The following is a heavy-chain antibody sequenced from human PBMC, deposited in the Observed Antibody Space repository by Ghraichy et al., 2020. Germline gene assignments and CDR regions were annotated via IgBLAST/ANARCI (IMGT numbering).Heavy chain of an antibody. CDR1: GDSVSSNSAA. Sequence: QTLSLTCAISGDSVSSNSAAWNWIRQSPSRGLEWLGRTYYRSNWYNDYAVSVKSRITINPDTSKNQFSLHLNSVTPEDTAVYYCARDRVVDTAVVRALYYFDYWGQGTLVTVSS. D-gene: IGHD5-18*01. CDR3: ARDRVVDTAVVRALYYFDY. CDR2: TYYRSNWYN. J-gene: IGHJ4*02. V-gene: IGHV6-1*01.